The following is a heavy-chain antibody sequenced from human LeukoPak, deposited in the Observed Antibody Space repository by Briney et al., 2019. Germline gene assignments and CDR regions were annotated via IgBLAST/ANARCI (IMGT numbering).Heavy chain of an antibody. D-gene: IGHD2-15*01. CDR3: ARDRPTGASRVFVGE. Sequence: GGSLRLSCTASGFTFSNYAMTWVRQAPGKGLEWISSMSSGSRYIYYADSVRGRFTISRDNTKNSLYLVMNNLRAEDTAIYFCARDRPTGASRVFVGEWGQGTPVTVS. CDR2: MSSGSRYI. V-gene: IGHV3-21*06. CDR1: GFTFSNYA. J-gene: IGHJ4*02.